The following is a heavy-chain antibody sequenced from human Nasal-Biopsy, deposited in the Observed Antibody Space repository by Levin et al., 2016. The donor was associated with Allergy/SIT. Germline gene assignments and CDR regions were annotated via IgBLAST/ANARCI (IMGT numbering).Heavy chain of an antibody. D-gene: IGHD1-26*01. CDR1: GYTFTSYG. CDR3: ARRGAPGSFTIDY. J-gene: IGHJ4*02. Sequence: ASVKVSCKASGYTFTSYGINWXFRQAPGQGLQWMGWIRVHDGDTEYAQNVQDRLIMTTDKSTSTAFMELRSLGFDDSALYYCARRGAPGSFTIDYWGQGTLVTVSS. CDR2: IRVHDGDT. V-gene: IGHV1-18*01.